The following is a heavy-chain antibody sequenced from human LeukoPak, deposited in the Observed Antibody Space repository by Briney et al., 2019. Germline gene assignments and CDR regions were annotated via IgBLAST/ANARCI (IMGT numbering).Heavy chain of an antibody. J-gene: IGHJ4*02. V-gene: IGHV3-21*06. Sequence: PGGSLRLSCAASGFTFSSHSMNWVRQAPGKGLEWVSSISSSSSYIYYADSVKGRFTISRDNAKNSLYLQMNSLRAEDTAMYYCARSYYDSSGYSCPDYWGQGTLVTVSS. CDR1: GFTFSSHS. D-gene: IGHD3-22*01. CDR2: ISSSSSYI. CDR3: ARSYYDSSGYSCPDY.